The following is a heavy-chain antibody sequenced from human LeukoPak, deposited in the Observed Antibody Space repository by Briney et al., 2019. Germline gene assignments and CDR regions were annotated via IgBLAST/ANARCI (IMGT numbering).Heavy chain of an antibody. CDR1: GGSISSGSYY. J-gene: IGHJ5*02. CDR2: IYTSGST. D-gene: IGHD2-2*02. CDR3: ARGKGYCSSTSCYRSDWFDP. Sequence: SETLSLTCTVSGGSISSGSYYWSWIRQPAGKGLEWIGRIYTSGSTNYNPSLKSRVTISVDTSKNQFSLKLSSVTAADTVVYYCARGKGYCSSTSCYRSDWFDPWGQGTLVTVSS. V-gene: IGHV4-61*02.